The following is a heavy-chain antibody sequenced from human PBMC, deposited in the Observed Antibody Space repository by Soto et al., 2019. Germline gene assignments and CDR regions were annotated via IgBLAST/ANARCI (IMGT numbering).Heavy chain of an antibody. CDR2: IYYSGST. CDR1: GGSISSYY. D-gene: IGHD1-26*01. Sequence: SETLSLTCTVSGGSISSYYWSWIRQPPGKGLEWIGYIYYSGSTNYNPSLKSRVTISVDTSKNQFSLKLSSVTAADTAVYYCARGGGSYYYYGVDVWGQGTTVTVSS. V-gene: IGHV4-59*01. CDR3: ARGGGSYYYYGVDV. J-gene: IGHJ6*02.